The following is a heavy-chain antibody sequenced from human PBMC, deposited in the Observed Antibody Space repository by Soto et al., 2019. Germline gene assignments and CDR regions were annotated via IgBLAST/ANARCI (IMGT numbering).Heavy chain of an antibody. CDR1: GGSFSGYY. Sequence: SETLSLTCAVYGGSFSGYYWSWIRQPPGKGLEWIGEINHSGSTNYNPSLKSRVTISVDTSKNKFSLKLSSVTAADTAVYYCARGYCSGGSCYSLSYGMDVWGQGTTVTVSS. J-gene: IGHJ6*02. D-gene: IGHD2-15*01. V-gene: IGHV4-34*01. CDR3: ARGYCSGGSCYSLSYGMDV. CDR2: INHSGST.